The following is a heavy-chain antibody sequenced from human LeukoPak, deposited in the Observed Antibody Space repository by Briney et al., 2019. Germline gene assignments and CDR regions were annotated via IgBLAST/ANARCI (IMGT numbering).Heavy chain of an antibody. CDR1: GGSISSSSYY. Sequence: SETLSLTCTVSGGSISSSSYYWGWIRQPPGKGLEWIGSIYYSGSTYYNPSLKSRVTISVDTSKNQFSLKLSSVTAADTAVYYCARGMYSSSWYENAFDIWGQGTMVTVSS. CDR3: ARGMYSSSWYENAFDI. CDR2: IYYSGST. J-gene: IGHJ3*02. V-gene: IGHV4-39*07. D-gene: IGHD6-13*01.